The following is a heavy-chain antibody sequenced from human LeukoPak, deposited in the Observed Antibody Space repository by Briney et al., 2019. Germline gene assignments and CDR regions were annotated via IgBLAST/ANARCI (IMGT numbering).Heavy chain of an antibody. V-gene: IGHV4-4*07. J-gene: IGHJ4*02. Sequence: PSESLSLTCTVSGGSISSYYWSWIRQPAGKGLEWIGRIYTSETTNYNPSLKSRVTMSVDTSKNQFSLKLSSVTAADTAVYYCARDKSDSSGTLYDYWGPGTLVTVSS. CDR1: GGSISSYY. CDR2: IYTSETT. D-gene: IGHD3-22*01. CDR3: ARDKSDSSGTLYDY.